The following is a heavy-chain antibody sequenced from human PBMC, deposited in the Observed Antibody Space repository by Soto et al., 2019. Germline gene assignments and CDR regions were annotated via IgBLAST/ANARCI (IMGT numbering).Heavy chain of an antibody. Sequence: GGSLRISCAASGFTFSIYSMHWVRQAPGKGLEWVAVISHDGSDIYYDDSVKGRFTISRDNSNSTLFLHMNSLRPEDTAVYYCAKDLDVVMVLSATRGLDVWGQGTTVTVSS. J-gene: IGHJ6*02. V-gene: IGHV3-30-3*01. D-gene: IGHD2-15*01. CDR1: GFTFSIYS. CDR3: AKDLDVVMVLSATRGLDV. CDR2: ISHDGSDI.